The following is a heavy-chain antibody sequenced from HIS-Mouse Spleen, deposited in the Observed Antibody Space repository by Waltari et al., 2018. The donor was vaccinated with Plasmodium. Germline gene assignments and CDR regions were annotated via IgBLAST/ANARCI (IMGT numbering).Heavy chain of an antibody. CDR3: ARGSAGDAFDI. D-gene: IGHD6-19*01. J-gene: IGHJ3*02. CDR1: GYTFTNYG. CDR2: ISPYNGNT. V-gene: IGHV1-18*01. Sequence: QVQLVQSGAEVKKPGASGTVSCKAVGYTFTNYGISWVRQAPGQGLEWMGWISPYNGNTHFAQKLQGRVTMTTDTSTSTAYMELRSLRSDDTAVYYCARGSAGDAFDIWGQGTMVTVSS.